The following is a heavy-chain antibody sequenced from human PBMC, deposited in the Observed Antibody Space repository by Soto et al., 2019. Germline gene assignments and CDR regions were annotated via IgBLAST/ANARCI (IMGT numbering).Heavy chain of an antibody. J-gene: IGHJ6*03. V-gene: IGHV3-7*01. Sequence: GGSLRLSCAASGFTFSSYWMSWVRQAPGKGLEWVANIKQDGSEKFYVDSVKGRFTISRDNAKNSLYLQMNSLRAEDTAMYYCARDYYDFWSGSYYYYMDVWGKGTTVTSP. CDR3: ARDYYDFWSGSYYYYMDV. CDR2: IKQDGSEK. CDR1: GFTFSSYW. D-gene: IGHD3-3*01.